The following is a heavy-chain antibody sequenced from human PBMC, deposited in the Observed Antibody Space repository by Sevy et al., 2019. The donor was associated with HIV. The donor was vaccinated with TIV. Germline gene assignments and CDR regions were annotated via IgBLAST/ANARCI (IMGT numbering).Heavy chain of an antibody. J-gene: IGHJ4*02. CDR2: INTNTGNP. CDR1: GYTFTRYN. D-gene: IGHD3-16*01. CDR3: ARELGPFDY. V-gene: IGHV7-4-1*02. Sequence: ASVKVSCKASGYTFTRYNMNWVRQAPGQGLEWMGWINTNTGNPTYAQGFTGRFVFSLDTSVSTAYLQISSLKAEDTAVYSSARELGPFDYWGQGTLVTVSS.